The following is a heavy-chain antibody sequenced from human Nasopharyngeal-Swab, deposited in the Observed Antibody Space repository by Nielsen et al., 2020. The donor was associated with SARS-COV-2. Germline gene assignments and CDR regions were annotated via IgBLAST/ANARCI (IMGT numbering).Heavy chain of an antibody. V-gene: IGHV4-59*01. CDR3: ARAARTSSGDAFDI. Sequence: SETLSLTCAVYGGSFSGYYWSWIRQPPGKGLEWIGYIYYSGSTNYNPSLKSRVTISVDTSKNQFSLKLSSVTAADTAVYYCARAARTSSGDAFDIWGQGTMVTVSS. D-gene: IGHD3-22*01. CDR1: GGSFSGYY. J-gene: IGHJ3*02. CDR2: IYYSGST.